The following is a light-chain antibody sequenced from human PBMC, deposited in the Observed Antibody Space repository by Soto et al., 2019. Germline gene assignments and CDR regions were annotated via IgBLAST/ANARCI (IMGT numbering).Light chain of an antibody. CDR3: QQYNSYSGT. CDR1: QSISSW. J-gene: IGKJ2*01. CDR2: KAS. V-gene: IGKV1-5*03. Sequence: DIQMTQSPSTLSASVGDRVTITCRASQSISSWLAWYQQKPGKAPKLLIYKASSLESGVPSRFSGSGSGTEFTLTISSLQPDDFAPYYCQQYNSYSGTFGQGTKPEIK.